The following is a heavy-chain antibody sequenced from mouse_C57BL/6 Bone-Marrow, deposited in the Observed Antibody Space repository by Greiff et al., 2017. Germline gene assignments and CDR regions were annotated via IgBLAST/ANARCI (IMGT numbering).Heavy chain of an antibody. D-gene: IGHD2-1*01. CDR2: IRNKANNHAT. CDR3: TRLLPFYAMDY. J-gene: IGHJ4*01. CDR1: GFTFSDAW. Sequence: EVKVVESGGGLVQPGGSMKLSCAASGFTFSDAWMDWVRQSPEKGLEWVAEIRNKANNHATYYAESVKGRFTISRDDSKSSVYLQMNSLRAEDTGIYYCTRLLPFYAMDYWGQGTSVTVSS. V-gene: IGHV6-6*01.